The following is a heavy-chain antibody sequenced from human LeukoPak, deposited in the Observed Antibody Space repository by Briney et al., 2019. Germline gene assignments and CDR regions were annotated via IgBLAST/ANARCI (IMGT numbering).Heavy chain of an antibody. CDR3: ARFLSGSSQPGD. D-gene: IGHD6-6*01. Sequence: GGSLRLSCAASGFTFSSYSMNWVRQAPGKGLEWVSSISSSSSYIYYADSVKGRFTISRDNAKNSLYLQMNSLRAEDTAVYYCARFLSGSSQPGDWGQGTMVTVSS. J-gene: IGHJ3*01. CDR2: ISSSSSYI. CDR1: GFTFSSYS. V-gene: IGHV3-21*01.